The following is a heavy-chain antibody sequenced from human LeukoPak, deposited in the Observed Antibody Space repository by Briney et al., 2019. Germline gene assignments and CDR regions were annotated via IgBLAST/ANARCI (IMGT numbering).Heavy chain of an antibody. CDR3: AKGPLTEVAGTTWDY. J-gene: IGHJ4*02. CDR1: GLTVSSSY. V-gene: IGHV3-53*01. CDR2: IYSDGDT. Sequence: GGSLRLSCAASGLTVSSSYMSWVRQAPGKGLEWVSVIYSDGDTYYPESVKGRFTISRDNSKNTLYLQMNSLRADDTAVYYCAKGPLTEVAGTTWDYWGQGTPVTVSS. D-gene: IGHD6-19*01.